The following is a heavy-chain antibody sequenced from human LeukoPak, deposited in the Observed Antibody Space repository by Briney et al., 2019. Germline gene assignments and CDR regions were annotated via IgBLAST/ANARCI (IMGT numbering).Heavy chain of an antibody. D-gene: IGHD2-8*01. V-gene: IGHV3-9*01. CDR3: AKGLGGGVLMVYAAIDF. Sequence: PGRSLRLSCAASGFTFDDYAMHWVRQAPGKGLEWVSGISWNSGSIGYADSVKGRFTISRDNAKNSLYLQMNSLRAEDTALYYCAKGLGGGVLMVYAAIDFWGQGTLVTVSS. CDR1: GFTFDDYA. CDR2: ISWNSGSI. J-gene: IGHJ4*02.